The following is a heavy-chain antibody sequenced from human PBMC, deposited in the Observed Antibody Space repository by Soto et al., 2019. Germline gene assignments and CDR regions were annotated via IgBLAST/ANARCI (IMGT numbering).Heavy chain of an antibody. D-gene: IGHD3-3*01. CDR3: ARVGSAFGVVSPYYYYGMDV. CDR1: GFTFSSYG. J-gene: IGHJ6*02. CDR2: IWYDGSNK. Sequence: QVQLVESGGGVVQPGRSLRLSCAASGFTFSSYGMHWVRQAPGKGLEWVAGIWYDGSNKYYADSVKGRFTIYRDNSKNTLYLQMNSLRAEDTAVYYCARVGSAFGVVSPYYYYGMDVWGQGTTVTVSS. V-gene: IGHV3-33*01.